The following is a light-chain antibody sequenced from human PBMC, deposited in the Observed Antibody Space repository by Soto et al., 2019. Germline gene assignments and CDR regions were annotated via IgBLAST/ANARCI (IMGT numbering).Light chain of an antibody. CDR1: GSDVGGYNY. J-gene: IGLJ1*01. CDR2: DVT. Sequence: QSALTQPRSVSGAPGQSVTTSCTGTGSDVGGYNYVSWYQQYPDKAPKVMIYDVTKRPAGVPDRFSGSKSGNTASLTISGLQADDEADYYCCSYAGSYTYVFGTGTKLTVL. CDR3: CSYAGSYTYV. V-gene: IGLV2-11*01.